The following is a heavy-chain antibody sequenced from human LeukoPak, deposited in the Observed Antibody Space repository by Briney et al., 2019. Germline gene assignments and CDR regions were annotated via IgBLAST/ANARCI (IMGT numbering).Heavy chain of an antibody. V-gene: IGHV4-59*01. J-gene: IGHJ4*02. Sequence: SETLSLTCTVSGGSISSYYWTWIRQPPGKGLEWIGYFYHSGSTNYNPSLKSRVTISVDTSKNHFSLKLSSVTAADTAVYYCARGQWLPVFDFWGQGTLVTVSS. CDR1: GGSISSYY. D-gene: IGHD3-22*01. CDR2: FYHSGST. CDR3: ARGQWLPVFDF.